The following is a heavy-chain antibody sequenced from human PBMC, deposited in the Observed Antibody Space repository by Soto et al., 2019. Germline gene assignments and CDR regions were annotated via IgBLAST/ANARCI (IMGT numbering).Heavy chain of an antibody. CDR1: GDSVRRGY. V-gene: IGHV4-38-2*01. Sequence: SETLSLTCGISGDSVRRGYWDWIRQTPGKGLEWIGTVHHSGNAYYNPSLKSRVTISVDTSKNQFSLKLSSVTAADTAVYYCATPILGVVTSWWDDAFDIWGPGTKVTVSS. CDR2: VHHSGNA. D-gene: IGHD3-3*01. J-gene: IGHJ3*02. CDR3: ATPILGVVTSWWDDAFDI.